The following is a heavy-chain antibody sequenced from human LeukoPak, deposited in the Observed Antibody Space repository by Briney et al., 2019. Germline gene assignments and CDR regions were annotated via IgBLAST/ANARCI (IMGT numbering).Heavy chain of an antibody. V-gene: IGHV1-46*01. D-gene: IGHD6-19*01. CDR1: GYTFTSYY. CDR2: INPSGGST. Sequence: ASVKVSCKASGYTFTSYYMHWVRQAPGQGLEWMGIINPSGGSTSYAQKFQGRVTMTRDTSTSTVYMELSSLRSEDTAVYYCARDVEGGSGWQKHFDYWGQGTLVTVSS. J-gene: IGHJ4*02. CDR3: ARDVEGGSGWQKHFDY.